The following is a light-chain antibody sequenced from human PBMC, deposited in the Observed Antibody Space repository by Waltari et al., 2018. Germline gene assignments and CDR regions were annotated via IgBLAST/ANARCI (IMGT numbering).Light chain of an antibody. CDR1: QSVSSY. V-gene: IGKV3-11*01. CDR2: DAS. CDR3: QQRSNWLYT. J-gene: IGKJ2*01. Sequence: EIVLTQSPATLSLSPGERATLSCRASQSVSSYLAWYQQKPGQAPRLLIYDASNRATGIPARFSGSGSGTDFTLPISSLEPEYFAVYYCQQRSNWLYTFGQGTKLEIK.